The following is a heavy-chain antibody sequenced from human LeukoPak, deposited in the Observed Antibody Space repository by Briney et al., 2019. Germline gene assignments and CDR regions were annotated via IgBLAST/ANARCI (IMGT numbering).Heavy chain of an antibody. D-gene: IGHD4-17*01. CDR3: AREYYGDDAFDI. J-gene: IGHJ3*02. V-gene: IGHV4-34*01. Sequence: SETLSLTCAVYGGSFSGYYWSWIRQPPGKGLEWIGEIYHSGSTNYNPSLKSRVTISVDKSKNQFSLKLRSVTAADTAVYYCAREYYGDDAFDIWGQGTMVTVSS. CDR2: IYHSGST. CDR1: GGSFSGYY.